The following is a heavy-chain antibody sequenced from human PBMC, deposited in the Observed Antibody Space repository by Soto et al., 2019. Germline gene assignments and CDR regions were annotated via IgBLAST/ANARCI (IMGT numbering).Heavy chain of an antibody. V-gene: IGHV3-23*01. CDR3: AKVSSDIVATTVGDGMDV. Sequence: SLRLSCAASGFTFSSYAMSWVRQAPGKGLEWVSAISGSGGSTYYADSVKGRFTISRDNSKNTLYLQMNSLRAEDTAVYYCAKVSSDIVATTVGDGMDVWGQGTTVTVSS. CDR2: ISGSGGST. CDR1: GFTFSSYA. D-gene: IGHD5-12*01. J-gene: IGHJ6*02.